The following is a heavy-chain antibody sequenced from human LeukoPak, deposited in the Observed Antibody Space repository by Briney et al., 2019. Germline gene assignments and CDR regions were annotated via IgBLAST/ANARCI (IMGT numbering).Heavy chain of an antibody. CDR1: GFTFDDYG. J-gene: IGHJ4*02. Sequence: PGGSLRLSCAASGFTFDDYGMSWVRQAPGKGLEWVSGINWNGGSTGYADSVKGRFTISRDSSKNTLYLQLNSLRAEDTAVYYCARDLSGGFEYWGQGTLVTVSS. CDR3: ARDLSGGFEY. V-gene: IGHV3-20*04. D-gene: IGHD3-10*01. CDR2: INWNGGST.